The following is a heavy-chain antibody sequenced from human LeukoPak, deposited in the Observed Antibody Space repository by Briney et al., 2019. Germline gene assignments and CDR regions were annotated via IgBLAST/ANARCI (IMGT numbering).Heavy chain of an antibody. J-gene: IGHJ2*01. CDR2: ISYDGSNK. Sequence: GGSLRLSCAASGFTFSSYAMHWVRQAPGKGLEWVAVISYDGSNKYYADSVKGRFTISRDNSKNTLYLQMNSLRAEDTAVYYCVQGAYARPVGWYFDLWGRGTLVTVSS. CDR3: VQGAYARPVGWYFDL. CDR1: GFTFSSYA. D-gene: IGHD2-8*01. V-gene: IGHV3-30*04.